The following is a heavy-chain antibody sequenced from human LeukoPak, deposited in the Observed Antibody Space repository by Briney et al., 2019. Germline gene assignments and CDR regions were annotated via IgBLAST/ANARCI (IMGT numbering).Heavy chain of an antibody. CDR1: GFTFSNTY. J-gene: IGHJ4*02. CDR3: ITPLPYSAQ. CDR2: IKPKTDGETT. D-gene: IGHD2-21*01. V-gene: IGHV3-15*07. Sequence: GGSLRLSCAASGFTFSNTYMSWVRQAPGKGLEWVGRIKPKTDGETTEYAAPVKGRFSISRDDSKNMLYLQMNSLKTEDTAVYYCITPLPYSAQGGQGTLVTVSS.